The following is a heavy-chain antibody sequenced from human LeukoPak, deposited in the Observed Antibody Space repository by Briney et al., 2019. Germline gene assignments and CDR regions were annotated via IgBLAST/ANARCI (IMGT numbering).Heavy chain of an antibody. CDR3: ARGLFRGPTGEEDYYGSGSYYDPTDY. J-gene: IGHJ4*02. CDR2: ISSSGSTI. V-gene: IGHV3-11*01. CDR1: GFTFSDYY. Sequence: PGGSLRLSCAASGFTFSDYYMSWIRQAPGKGLEWVSYISSSGSTIYYADSVKGRFTISRDNAKNSLYLQMNSLRAEDTAVYYCARGLFRGPTGEEDYYGSGSYYDPTDYWGQGTLVTVSS. D-gene: IGHD3-10*01.